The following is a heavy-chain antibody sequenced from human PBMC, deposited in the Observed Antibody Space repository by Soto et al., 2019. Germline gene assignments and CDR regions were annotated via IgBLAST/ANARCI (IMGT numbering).Heavy chain of an antibody. CDR3: ARTIVAVPAALNWFDP. CDR1: GYTFTSYG. CDR2: IRPYNGNT. D-gene: IGHD2-2*01. V-gene: IGHV1-18*01. J-gene: IGHJ5*02. Sequence: QVQLVQSGAELKKPGASVKVSCKTSGYTFTSYGISWVRQAPGQGLEWMGWIRPYNGNTNYAQKFQGKVTMTTDTATNTDYMELRRLTSDDTAVYYCARTIVAVPAALNWFDPWGQGTLVSVSS.